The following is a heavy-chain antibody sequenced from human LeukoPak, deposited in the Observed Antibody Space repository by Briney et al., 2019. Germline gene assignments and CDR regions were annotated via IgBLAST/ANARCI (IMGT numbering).Heavy chain of an antibody. V-gene: IGHV4-4*07. J-gene: IGHJ3*02. CDR1: GGSISSYC. D-gene: IGHD1-26*01. CDR3: AGDSGSYYRGVGAFDI. Sequence: SETLSLTCTVSGGSISSYCWSWIRQPAGKGLEWIGRIYTSGSTNYNPSLKSRVTMSVDTSKNQFSLKLSSVTAADTAVYYCAGDSGSYYRGVGAFDIWGQGTMVTVSS. CDR2: IYTSGST.